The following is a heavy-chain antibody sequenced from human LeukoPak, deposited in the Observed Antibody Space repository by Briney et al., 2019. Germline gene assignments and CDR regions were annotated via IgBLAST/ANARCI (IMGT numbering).Heavy chain of an antibody. CDR3: ARRYCSSTNCPDLDY. CDR2: IYYSGST. CDR1: GGSISSSSYY. V-gene: IGHV4-39*01. D-gene: IGHD2-2*01. Sequence: PSETLSLTCTVSGGSISSSSYYWGWIRQPPGKGLEWIVSIYYSGSTYYNPSLKSRVTISVDTSKNQFSPKLSSVTVADTAVYYCARRYCSSTNCPDLDYWGQGTLVTVSS. J-gene: IGHJ4*02.